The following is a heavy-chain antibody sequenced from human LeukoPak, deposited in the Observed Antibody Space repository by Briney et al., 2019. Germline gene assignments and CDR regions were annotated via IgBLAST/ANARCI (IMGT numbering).Heavy chain of an antibody. CDR1: GFTFSSYA. CDR3: ANGRVLRYFDWPLDY. D-gene: IGHD3-9*01. CDR2: ISGSGGST. Sequence: GGSLRLSCAASGFTFSSYAMSWVRQAPGKGLEWVSAISGSGGSTYYADSVKGRFTISRDNSKNTLYLQMNSLGAEDTAVYYCANGRVLRYFDWPLDYWGQGTLVTVSS. V-gene: IGHV3-23*01. J-gene: IGHJ4*02.